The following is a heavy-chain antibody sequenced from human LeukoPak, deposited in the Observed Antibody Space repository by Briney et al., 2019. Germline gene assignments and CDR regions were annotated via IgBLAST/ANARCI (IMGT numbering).Heavy chain of an antibody. CDR3: ARAKKGVVPAAIYYYYYMDV. CDR1: GGSFSGYY. D-gene: IGHD2-2*02. J-gene: IGHJ6*03. Sequence: PSETLSLTCAVYGGSFSGYYWSRIRQPPGKGLEWIGEINHSGSTNYNPSLKSRVTISVDTSKNQFSLKLSSVTAADTAVYYCARAKKGVVPAAIYYYYYMDVWGKGTTVTVSS. CDR2: INHSGST. V-gene: IGHV4-34*01.